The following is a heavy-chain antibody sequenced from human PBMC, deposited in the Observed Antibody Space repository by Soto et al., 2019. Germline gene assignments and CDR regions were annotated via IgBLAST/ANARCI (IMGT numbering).Heavy chain of an antibody. CDR2: MNPNSGNT. CDR3: ARAPYYYGSGYYYYYMVV. Sequence: QVQLVQSGAEVKKPGASVKVSCKASGYTFTSYDINWVRQATGQGLEWMGWMNPNSGNTGYAQKFQGRVTMTRNTSISTAYMELSSLRSEDTAVYYCARAPYYYGSGYYYYYMVVWGKGTTVTVSS. D-gene: IGHD3-10*01. CDR1: GYTFTSYD. V-gene: IGHV1-8*01. J-gene: IGHJ6*03.